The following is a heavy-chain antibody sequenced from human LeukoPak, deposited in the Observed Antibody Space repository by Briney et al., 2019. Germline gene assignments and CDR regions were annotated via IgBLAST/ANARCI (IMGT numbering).Heavy chain of an antibody. V-gene: IGHV1-69*01. Sequence: SVKVSCKASGGTFTNYAISWVRQAPGQGLEWMGGIIPISGAANYAQKFQDRITITADASTSTAYMELSSLRSEDTAVYYCATYCSSTNCYIWGYYFDYWGQGTPVTVSS. D-gene: IGHD2-2*01. J-gene: IGHJ4*02. CDR2: IIPISGAA. CDR3: ATYCSSTNCYIWGYYFDY. CDR1: GGTFTNYA.